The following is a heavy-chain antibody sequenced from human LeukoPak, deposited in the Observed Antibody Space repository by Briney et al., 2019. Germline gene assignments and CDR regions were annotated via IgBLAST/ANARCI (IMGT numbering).Heavy chain of an antibody. J-gene: IGHJ4*02. D-gene: IGHD5-24*01. CDR3: ARPGRRDGYNSYFDY. V-gene: IGHV4-34*01. Sequence: SETLSLTCAVYGGSFSGYYWSWIRQPPGKGLEWIGEINHSGSTNYNPSLKSRLTMSVDTSKNQLSLKLSSVTAADTAVYYCARPGRRDGYNSYFDYWGQGTLVTVSS. CDR2: INHSGST. CDR1: GGSFSGYY.